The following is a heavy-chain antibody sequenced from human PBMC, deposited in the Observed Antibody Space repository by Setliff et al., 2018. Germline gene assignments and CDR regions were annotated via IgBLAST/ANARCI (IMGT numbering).Heavy chain of an antibody. CDR3: ARQKEYSGRSCFQH. J-gene: IGHJ1*01. CDR2: VDHSDYA. D-gene: IGHD1-26*01. CDR1: GDSIGNYY. Sequence: PSETLSLTCNVSGDSIGNYYWSWLRQSPGRGLEWIGYVDHSDYANYNPSLKRRVTISVDTSKTQFSLRLSLVTAADTATYYCARQKEYSGRSCFQHWGQGIPVTVSS. V-gene: IGHV4-59*08.